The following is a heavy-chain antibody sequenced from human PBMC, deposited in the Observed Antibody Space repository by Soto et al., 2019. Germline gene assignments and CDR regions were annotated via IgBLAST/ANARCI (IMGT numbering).Heavy chain of an antibody. J-gene: IGHJ6*02. CDR3: AKVEWTDPSIYYYYGMDV. CDR2: ISYDGSNK. D-gene: IGHD6-6*01. V-gene: IGHV3-30*18. Sequence: QVQLVESGGGVVQPGRSLRLSCAASGFTFSSYGMHWVRQAPGKGLEWVAVISYDGSNKYYADSVKGRFTISRDNSKNTLYLQMNSLRAEDTAVYYCAKVEWTDPSIYYYYGMDVWGQGTTVTVSS. CDR1: GFTFSSYG.